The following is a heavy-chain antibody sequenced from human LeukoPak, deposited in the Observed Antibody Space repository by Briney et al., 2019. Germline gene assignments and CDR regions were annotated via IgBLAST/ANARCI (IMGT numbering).Heavy chain of an antibody. CDR2: IYHRGST. CDR1: GYSISSGYY. CDR3: ARASPDCSSTSCYTGGAFDI. Sequence: PSETLSLTCAVSGYSISSGYYWGWIRQPPGKGLEWIGSIYHRGSTYYNPSLKSRVTTSVDTSKNQFSLKLSSVTAADTAVYYCARASPDCSSTSCYTGGAFDIWGQGTMVTVSS. D-gene: IGHD2-2*02. V-gene: IGHV4-38-2*01. J-gene: IGHJ3*02.